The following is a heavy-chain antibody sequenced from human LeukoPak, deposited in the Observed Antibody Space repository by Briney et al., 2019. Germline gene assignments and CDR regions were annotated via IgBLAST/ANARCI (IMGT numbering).Heavy chain of an antibody. CDR3: TRVMWDSSGYPIDY. D-gene: IGHD3-22*01. J-gene: IGHJ4*02. V-gene: IGHV3-23*01. CDR1: GFTFNSYA. Sequence: PGGSLRLSCAASGFTFNSYAMSWVRQAPGKGLEWVSAISGNGGRTYYADSVKGRFTTSRDNSKNTLNLQVHRLRVEDTAVYYCTRVMWDSSGYPIDYWGQGSLVTVSS. CDR2: ISGNGGRT.